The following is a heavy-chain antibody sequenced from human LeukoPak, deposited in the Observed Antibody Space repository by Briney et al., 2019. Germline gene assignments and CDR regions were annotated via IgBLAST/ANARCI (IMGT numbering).Heavy chain of an antibody. CDR3: ARDPGYCSGGTCYHNYFDY. CDR1: GDSVSSGSYY. Sequence: SETQSLTCTVSGDSVSSGSYYWSWIRQPPGKGLEWIGYVFYSGNTNYNPSLKSRVTISVDTSKNQFSLKLSSVTAADTAVYYCARDPGYCSGGTCYHNYFDYWGQGTLVTVSS. D-gene: IGHD2-15*01. V-gene: IGHV4-61*01. J-gene: IGHJ4*02. CDR2: VFYSGNT.